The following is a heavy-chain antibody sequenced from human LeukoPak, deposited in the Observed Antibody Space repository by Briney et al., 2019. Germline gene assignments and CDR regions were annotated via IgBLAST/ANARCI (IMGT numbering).Heavy chain of an antibody. Sequence: GGSLRLSCAASGFTFNNYAMGWVRQAPGEGLEWVSDISDSGGSTYNADSVRGRFTISRDNSKNTLYLQMNSLRAEDTAVYYCAKADGDYGANYFDYWGQGTLVTVSS. CDR1: GFTFNNYA. D-gene: IGHD4-17*01. CDR2: ISDSGGST. CDR3: AKADGDYGANYFDY. J-gene: IGHJ4*02. V-gene: IGHV3-23*01.